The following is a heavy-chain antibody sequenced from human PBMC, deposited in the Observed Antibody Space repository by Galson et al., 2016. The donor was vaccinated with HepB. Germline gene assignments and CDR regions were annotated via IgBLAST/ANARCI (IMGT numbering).Heavy chain of an antibody. Sequence: SETLSLTCAVYGGSFSGYYWSWIRQPPGKGLEWIGEINHFGSSTYNPSLKSRVTIPVDTSKNQFSLRLNSVTAADTAVYYCARVPRIADRTFHYGMDVWGQGTTVSVSS. CDR2: INHFGSS. CDR1: GGSFSGYY. J-gene: IGHJ6*02. V-gene: IGHV4-34*01. D-gene: IGHD6-6*01. CDR3: ARVPRIADRTFHYGMDV.